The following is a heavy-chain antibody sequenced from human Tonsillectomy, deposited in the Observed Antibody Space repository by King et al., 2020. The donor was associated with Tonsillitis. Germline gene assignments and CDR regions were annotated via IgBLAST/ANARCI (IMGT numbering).Heavy chain of an antibody. V-gene: IGHV4-4*07. CDR2: IYTSGST. CDR1: GGSISSYY. Sequence: VQLQESGPGLVKPSETLSLTCTVSGGSISSYYWSWIRPPAGKGLEWIGRIYTSGSTNYNPSLKSRVTMSVDTSKNQFSLKLSSVTDADTAVYYCARGDYDYVWGNYRPDAFDICGQGKMVTVSS. J-gene: IGHJ3*02. D-gene: IGHD3-16*02. CDR3: ARGDYDYVWGNYRPDAFDI.